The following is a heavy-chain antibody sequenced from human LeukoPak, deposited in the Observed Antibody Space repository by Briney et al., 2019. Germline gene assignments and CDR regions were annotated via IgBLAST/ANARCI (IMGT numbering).Heavy chain of an antibody. V-gene: IGHV4-59*01. CDR1: GGSISGYH. J-gene: IGHJ3*02. D-gene: IGHD4-17*01. CDR2: IHYSGST. Sequence: PSETLSLTCRVSGGSISGYHWSWIRQPPGKGLGWIDYIHYSGSTHYNPSLKSRVTISVDTSKNQVSLKLGSVTAADTAVYYCARSHDYGALWIWGPGTLVTVSS. CDR3: ARSHDYGALWI.